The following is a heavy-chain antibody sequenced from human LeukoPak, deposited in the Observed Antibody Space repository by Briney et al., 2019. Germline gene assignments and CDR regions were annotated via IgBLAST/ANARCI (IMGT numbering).Heavy chain of an antibody. D-gene: IGHD2-2*01. J-gene: IGHJ4*02. Sequence: GRSLRLSRAASGFTFSSYAMHWVRQAPGKGLEWVAVISYDGSNKYYADSVKGRFTISRDNSKNTLYLQMNSLRAEDTAVYYCARDGIVPAGEVGYFDYWGQGTLVTVSS. CDR3: ARDGIVPAGEVGYFDY. CDR1: GFTFSSYA. CDR2: ISYDGSNK. V-gene: IGHV3-30-3*01.